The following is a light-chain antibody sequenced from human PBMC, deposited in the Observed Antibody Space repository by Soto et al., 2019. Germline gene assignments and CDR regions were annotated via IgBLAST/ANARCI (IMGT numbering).Light chain of an antibody. V-gene: IGKV3-11*01. CDR2: EAT. Sequence: EIVLTQSPATLSLSPGERATLSCRASQSVSSYLAWYQQKPGQAPRLLIHEATNRATCVPARFSGSYSGTDITLINDSLEPEDFAVYNCQQRSNWPLTFGGGTKVEIK. J-gene: IGKJ4*02. CDR3: QQRSNWPLT. CDR1: QSVSSY.